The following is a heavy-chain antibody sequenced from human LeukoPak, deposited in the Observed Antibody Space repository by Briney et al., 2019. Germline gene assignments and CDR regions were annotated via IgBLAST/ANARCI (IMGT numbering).Heavy chain of an antibody. J-gene: IGHJ4*02. D-gene: IGHD4-17*01. Sequence: SETLSLTCTVSGGSISSSSYYWGWIRQPPGKGLEWIGSIYYSGSTYYNPSLKSRVTISVDTSKNQLSLKLSSVTAADTAVYYCARLLNYGDYFDYWGQGTLVTVSS. V-gene: IGHV4-39*01. CDR2: IYYSGST. CDR3: ARLLNYGDYFDY. CDR1: GGSISSSSYY.